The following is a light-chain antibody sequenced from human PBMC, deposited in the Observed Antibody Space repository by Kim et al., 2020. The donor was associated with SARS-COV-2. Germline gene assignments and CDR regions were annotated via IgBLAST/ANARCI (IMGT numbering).Light chain of an antibody. CDR1: QSVDSN. J-gene: IGKJ5*01. Sequence: EIVMTQSPATLSVSPGERATLSCAASQSVDSNLAWYQQKPGQAPTLLIYGASSRATGVPARFSGSGSGTEFTLTISSLQSEDFALYYCQQYNKWPTITFGQGTRLEIK. V-gene: IGKV3-15*01. CDR3: QQYNKWPTIT. CDR2: GAS.